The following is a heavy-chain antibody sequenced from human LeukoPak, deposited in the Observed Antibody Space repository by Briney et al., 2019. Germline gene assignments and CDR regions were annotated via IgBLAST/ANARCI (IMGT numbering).Heavy chain of an antibody. D-gene: IGHD6-6*01. CDR2: INHSGST. CDR1: GGSISSGGYY. Sequence: SQTLSLTCTVSGGSISSGGYYWSWIRQPPGKGLEWIGEINHSGSTNYNPSLKSRVTISVDTSKNQFSLKLSSVTAADTAVYYCARGQGHSSSSGRFDPWGQGTLVTVSS. V-gene: IGHV4-30-2*01. CDR3: ARGQGHSSSSGRFDP. J-gene: IGHJ5*02.